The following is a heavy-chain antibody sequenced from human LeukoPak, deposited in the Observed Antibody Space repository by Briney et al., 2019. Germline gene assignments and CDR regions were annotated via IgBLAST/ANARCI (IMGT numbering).Heavy chain of an antibody. D-gene: IGHD3-22*01. J-gene: IGHJ4*02. V-gene: IGHV3-53*01. CDR1: GFTVSSNY. CDR2: IYSGGST. CDR3: ARDHYDSSGSDY. Sequence: GGSLRLSCAASGFTVSSNYMSWVRQAPGKGLEWVSVIYSGGSTYYADSVKGRFTIFRDNSKNTLYLQMNSLRAEDTAVYYCARDHYDSSGSDYWGQGTLGTVSS.